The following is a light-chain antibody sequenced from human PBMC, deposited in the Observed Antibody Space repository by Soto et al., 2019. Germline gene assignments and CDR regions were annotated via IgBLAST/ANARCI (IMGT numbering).Light chain of an antibody. CDR3: QTWGTGTVI. J-gene: IGLJ2*01. CDR1: SGHSNYA. CDR2: LNSDGSH. V-gene: IGLV4-69*01. Sequence: QPVLTQSPSASASLGASVKLTCVLSSGHSNYAVAWHQQQPEKGPRYLMRLNSDGSHNRGDGIPDRFSGSSSGTERYLTISRIQSEDEADYYCQTWGTGTVIFGGGTKLTVL.